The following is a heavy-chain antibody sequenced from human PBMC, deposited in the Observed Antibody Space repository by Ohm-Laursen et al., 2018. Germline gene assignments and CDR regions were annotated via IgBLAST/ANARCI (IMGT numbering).Heavy chain of an antibody. J-gene: IGHJ4*02. CDR2: INFSGRYI. CDR3: ARPYCGGNCSDPIDS. CDR1: GFTFTTYT. D-gene: IGHD2-21*02. Sequence: SLRLSCSASGFTFTTYTMNWLRQAPGKGLEWVSSINFSGRYIYYADSVKGRFTISRDNAKKSLFLQMSSLRVEDTAVYYCARPYCGGNCSDPIDSWGQGTLVTVSS. V-gene: IGHV3-21*01.